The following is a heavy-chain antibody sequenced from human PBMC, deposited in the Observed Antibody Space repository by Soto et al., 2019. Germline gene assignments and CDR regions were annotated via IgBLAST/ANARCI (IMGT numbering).Heavy chain of an antibody. CDR2: IDPSDSYT. Sequence: GESLKISCKGSGYSFTTYWITWVRQMPVKGLEWMGRIDPSDSYTNYSPSFQGHVTISADKSITTAYLQWSSLKASDTAMYYCVRHSYDSAGNYYEGAYWGQGTLVTVSS. J-gene: IGHJ4*02. CDR3: VRHSYDSAGNYYEGAY. CDR1: GYSFTTYW. D-gene: IGHD3-22*01. V-gene: IGHV5-10-1*01.